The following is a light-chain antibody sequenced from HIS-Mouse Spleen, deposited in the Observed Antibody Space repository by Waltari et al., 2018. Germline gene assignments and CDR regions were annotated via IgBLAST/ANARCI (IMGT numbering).Light chain of an antibody. CDR1: SSHVGSYNL. V-gene: IGLV2-23*01. J-gene: IGLJ3*02. CDR2: EGS. CDR3: CSYAGSSTWV. Sequence: QSALTQPASVSGSPGQSITISCTVTSSHVGSYNLVPWYQQHPGKAPKLMIYEGSKRPSGVSNRFSGSKSGNTASLTISGLQAEDEADYYCCSYAGSSTWVFGGGTKLTVL.